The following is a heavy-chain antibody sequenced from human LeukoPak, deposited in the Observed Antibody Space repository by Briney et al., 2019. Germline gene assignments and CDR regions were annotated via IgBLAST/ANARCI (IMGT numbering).Heavy chain of an antibody. CDR3: ATKQWLAPPPDS. Sequence: SLRLSCAAYGFTFSKYWMLWVRQAPGKGLESVSRINTDGCVTTYPDSLKGRFTVSRDNADHSMFLQMNSVRDEDTAVYYCATKQWLAPPPDSWGQGTPVT. CDR2: INTDGCVT. V-gene: IGHV3-74*01. CDR1: GFTFSKYW. D-gene: IGHD6-19*01. J-gene: IGHJ4*02.